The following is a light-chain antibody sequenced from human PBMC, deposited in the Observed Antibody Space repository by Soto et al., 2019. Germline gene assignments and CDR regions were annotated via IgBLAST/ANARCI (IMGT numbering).Light chain of an antibody. V-gene: IGKV3-20*01. CDR2: GTS. CDR3: QQYGSSSWT. Sequence: EIVLTQSPGALSLSQGERATLSCRASQSVSSSYLAWYQQEPGQAPRLLIYGTSSRATAIPDRFSGSGSGTDFTLTISRLEPEDFAVYYCQQYGSSSWTFGQGTKVDIK. CDR1: QSVSSSY. J-gene: IGKJ1*01.